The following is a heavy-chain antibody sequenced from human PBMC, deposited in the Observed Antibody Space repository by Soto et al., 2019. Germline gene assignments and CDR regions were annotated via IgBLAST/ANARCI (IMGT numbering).Heavy chain of an antibody. CDR1: GFTFSDYY. D-gene: IGHD6-13*01. J-gene: IGHJ5*02. Sequence: GGSLRLSCAASGFTFSDYYMSWIRQAPGKGLEWVSYISSSGSTIYYADSVKGRFTISRDNAKNSRYLQMNSLRAEDTAVYYCARSIAAAGTVWFDPWGQGTLVTVSS. CDR3: ARSIAAAGTVWFDP. V-gene: IGHV3-11*01. CDR2: ISSSGSTI.